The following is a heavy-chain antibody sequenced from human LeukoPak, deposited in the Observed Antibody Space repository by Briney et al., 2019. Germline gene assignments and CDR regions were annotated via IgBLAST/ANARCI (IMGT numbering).Heavy chain of an antibody. CDR3: AREMRPPRGGFDY. J-gene: IGHJ4*02. CDR1: SGSISSTSYY. D-gene: IGHD3-10*01. Sequence: KTSETLSLTCTVSSGSISSTSYYWGWIRQPPGMGLEWIGSMYYSGSTYYNPSLKSRVTISVGTSKSQFSLKLSSVTAADTAVYYCAREMRPPRGGFDYWDQGTLVTVSS. CDR2: MYYSGST. V-gene: IGHV4-39*07.